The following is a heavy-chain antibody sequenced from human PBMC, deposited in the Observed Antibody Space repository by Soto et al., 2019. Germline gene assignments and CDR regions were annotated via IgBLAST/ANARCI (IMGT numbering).Heavy chain of an antibody. CDR2: ISSSSSYI. CDR3: ARAEDIVVVPADISYYYYGMDV. V-gene: IGHV3-21*01. J-gene: IGHJ6*02. Sequence: NPGGSLRLSCAASGFTFSSYSMNWVRQAPGKGLAWVSSISSSSSYIYYADSVKGRFTISRDNAKNSLYLQMNSLRAEDTAVYYCARAEDIVVVPADISYYYYGMDVWGQGTTVTVYS. D-gene: IGHD2-2*01. CDR1: GFTFSSYS.